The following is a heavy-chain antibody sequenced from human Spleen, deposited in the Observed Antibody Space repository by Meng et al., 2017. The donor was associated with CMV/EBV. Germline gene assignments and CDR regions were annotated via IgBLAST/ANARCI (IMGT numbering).Heavy chain of an antibody. CDR3: ARAVTRRMIVVMTYNWFDP. V-gene: IGHV4-61*01. J-gene: IGHJ5*02. D-gene: IGHD3-22*01. CDR2: IYYSGST. Sequence: WETLSLTCTVSGGSVSSGSYYWSWIRQPPGKGLEWIGYIYYSGSTNYNPPLKSRVTISVDTSKNQFSLKLSSVTAADTAVYYCARAVTRRMIVVMTYNWFDPWGQGTLVTVSS. CDR1: GGSVSSGSYY.